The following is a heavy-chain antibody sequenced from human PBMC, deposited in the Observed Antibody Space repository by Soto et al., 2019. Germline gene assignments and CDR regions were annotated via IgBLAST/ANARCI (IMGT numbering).Heavy chain of an antibody. V-gene: IGHV3-30-3*01. Sequence: PGGSLRLSCAASGFTFSSYAMHWVRQAPGKGLEWVAVISYDGSNKYYADYVKARFTISRDSAKNSLYLQMNSLRAEDTAVYSCARHPERIAQIGWFDPWGQGTLVTVSS. CDR3: ARHPERIAQIGWFDP. J-gene: IGHJ5*02. D-gene: IGHD6-13*01. CDR2: ISYDGSNK. CDR1: GFTFSSYA.